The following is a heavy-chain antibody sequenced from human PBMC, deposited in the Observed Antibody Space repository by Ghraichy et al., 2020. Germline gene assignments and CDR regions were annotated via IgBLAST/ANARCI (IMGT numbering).Heavy chain of an antibody. CDR1: GGSISSYY. CDR2: IYYSGST. J-gene: IGHJ6*03. D-gene: IGHD5-18*01. Sequence: SETLSLTCTVSGGSISSYYWSWIRQPPGKGLEWIGYIYYSGSTNYNPSLKSRVTISVDTSKNQFSLELSSVTAADTAVYYCARLRYSDYYYYYMDVWGKGTTVTVSS. V-gene: IGHV4-59*08. CDR3: ARLRYSDYYYYYMDV.